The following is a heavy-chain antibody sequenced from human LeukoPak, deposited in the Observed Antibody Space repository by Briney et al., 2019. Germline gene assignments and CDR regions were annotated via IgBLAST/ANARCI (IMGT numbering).Heavy chain of an antibody. CDR3: ARDRDYSNTERGFDY. J-gene: IGHJ4*02. Sequence: ASVKVSCKTSGYTFTDYYIHWVRQAPGQGLEWKGWINPNSGEANSAQKVQGRVTMTGDTSISTAYMELRRVTSDDTAVYYCARDRDYSNTERGFDYWGQGTLVTVSS. D-gene: IGHD4-11*01. V-gene: IGHV1-2*02. CDR2: INPNSGEA. CDR1: GYTFTDYY.